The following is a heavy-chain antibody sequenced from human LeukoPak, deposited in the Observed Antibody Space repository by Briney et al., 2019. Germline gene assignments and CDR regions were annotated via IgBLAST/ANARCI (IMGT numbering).Heavy chain of an antibody. Sequence: ASVKVSCKASGYTFTSYGISWVRQAPGQGLEWMGWISAYNGNTNYAQKLQGRVTMTTDTSTSTAYVELRSLRSDDTAVYYCARTIQVLRFLEWLPDPTYFDYWGQGTLVTVSS. CDR2: ISAYNGNT. D-gene: IGHD3-3*01. J-gene: IGHJ4*02. CDR3: ARTIQVLRFLEWLPDPTYFDY. CDR1: GYTFTSYG. V-gene: IGHV1-18*01.